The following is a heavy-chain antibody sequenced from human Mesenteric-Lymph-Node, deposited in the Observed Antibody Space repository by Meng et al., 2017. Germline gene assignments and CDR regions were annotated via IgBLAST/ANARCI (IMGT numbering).Heavy chain of an antibody. CDR2: IYHSGST. D-gene: IGHD3-10*01. CDR3: ARRRGGSGRDC. V-gene: IGHV4-34*01. Sequence: VRPQRGGAGLLKPSETLALPCAGYGGSVNSNGYYWDWVRQPPGKGLEWIGAIYHSGSTSYNPSLQSRVTMFVDTSKNQFSLMLTSVTATDTAVYYCARRRGGSGRDCWGQGTLVTVSS. CDR1: GGSVNSNGYY. J-gene: IGHJ4*02.